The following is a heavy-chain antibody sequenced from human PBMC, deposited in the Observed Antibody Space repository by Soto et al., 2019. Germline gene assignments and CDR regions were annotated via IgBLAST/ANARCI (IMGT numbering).Heavy chain of an antibody. D-gene: IGHD1-26*01. CDR3: ARWACVDAKFDP. CDR2: IYGADSDT. J-gene: IGHJ5*02. CDR1: GYNFDTYW. Sequence: GESLKISCNGSGYNFDTYWIGWVRQLPGKGLEWIGIIYGADSDTRYNPSFQGQVTMSADKSLSTAYLQWSSLKASDTAIYFCARWACVDAKFDPWGQGTLVTVSS. V-gene: IGHV5-51*01.